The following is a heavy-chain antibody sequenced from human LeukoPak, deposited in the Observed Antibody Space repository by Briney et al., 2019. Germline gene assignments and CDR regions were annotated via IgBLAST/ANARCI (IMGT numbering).Heavy chain of an antibody. CDR1: GFTFSSYE. CDR2: ISSSGSII. V-gene: IGHV3-48*03. D-gene: IGHD3-9*01. J-gene: IGHJ3*02. Sequence: PGGSLRLSCAASGFTFSSYEMNWVRQAPGKGLEWVSYISSSGSIIYYADSLKGRFTISRDNAKNSLYLQMNSLRAEDTAVYYCARDKEGGGSTDYYHHAFDIWGQGTMVTVSS. CDR3: ARDKEGGGSTDYYHHAFDI.